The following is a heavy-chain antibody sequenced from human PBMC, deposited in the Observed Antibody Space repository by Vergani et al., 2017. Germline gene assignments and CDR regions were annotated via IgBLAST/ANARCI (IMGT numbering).Heavy chain of an antibody. V-gene: IGHV3-7*01. CDR2: IRQDGGEE. D-gene: IGHD6-13*01. J-gene: IGHJ4*02. Sequence: EVQLVESGGGLVQPGGSLRLSCEASGFLFITYWMNWVRQAPGKGRGWVANIRQDGGEEYCVDSVKGRFTISRDNAKNSLYLQMNNLRVEDTAVYYCARVGYSNSWSLDYWGQGSLVTVSS. CDR3: ARVGYSNSWSLDY. CDR1: GFLFITYW.